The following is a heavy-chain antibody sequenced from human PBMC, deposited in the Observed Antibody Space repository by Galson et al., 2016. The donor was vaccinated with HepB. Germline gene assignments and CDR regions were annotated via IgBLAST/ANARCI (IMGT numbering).Heavy chain of an antibody. J-gene: IGHJ6*02. Sequence: SVKVSCKASGYTFTSYGISWVRQAPGQGLEWMGWISAYYGNANYAQKLQGRVTMTTDTSTSTAYMELRSLRSDDTAVYYCARGAYDAVTGYVWGLDVWGPGTTVAVSS. CDR1: GYTFTSYG. CDR3: ARGAYDAVTGYVWGLDV. CDR2: ISAYYGNA. V-gene: IGHV1-18*01. D-gene: IGHD3-9*01.